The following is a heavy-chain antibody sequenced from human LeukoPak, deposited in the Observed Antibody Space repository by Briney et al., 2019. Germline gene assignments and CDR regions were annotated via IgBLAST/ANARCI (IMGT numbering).Heavy chain of an antibody. D-gene: IGHD1-26*01. V-gene: IGHV3-23*01. J-gene: IGHJ4*02. CDR3: AKDRRKGELPPPYFNY. CDR2: ISGSGGST. CDR1: GFTFSSYA. Sequence: GGSLRLSCAASGFTFSSYAMSWVRQAPGKGLEWVSAISGSGGSTYYADSVKGRFTISRDNSKNTLYLQMNSLRAEDTAVYYCAKDRRKGELPPPYFNYGGQGTLVTVSS.